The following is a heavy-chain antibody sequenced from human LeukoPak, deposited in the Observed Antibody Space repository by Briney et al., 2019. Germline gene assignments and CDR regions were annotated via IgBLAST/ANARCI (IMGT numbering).Heavy chain of an antibody. V-gene: IGHV4-34*01. Sequence: PSETLSLTCAVYGGSFSGYYWSWIRQPPGKGLEWIGETNHSGSTNYNPSLKSRVTISVDTSKNQFSLKLSSVTAADTAVYYCARGVSAAGIWGQGTLVTVSS. CDR1: GGSFSGYY. J-gene: IGHJ4*02. CDR3: ARGVSAAGI. CDR2: TNHSGST. D-gene: IGHD6-13*01.